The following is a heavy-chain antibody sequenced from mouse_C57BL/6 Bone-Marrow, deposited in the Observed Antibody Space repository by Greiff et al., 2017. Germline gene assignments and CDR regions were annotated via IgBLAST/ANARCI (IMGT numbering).Heavy chain of an antibody. Sequence: QVTLKECGPGILQPSQTLSLTCSFSGFSLSTFGMGVGWIRPPSGKGLEWLAHIWWDYDKYYNPALKSRLSISKDTSKNQVFLKIAHVDTADTATYYCALYYYGSSWYFDVWGTGTTVTVSS. CDR3: ALYYYGSSWYFDV. D-gene: IGHD1-1*01. CDR2: IWWDYDK. CDR1: GFSLSTFGMG. J-gene: IGHJ1*03. V-gene: IGHV8-8*01.